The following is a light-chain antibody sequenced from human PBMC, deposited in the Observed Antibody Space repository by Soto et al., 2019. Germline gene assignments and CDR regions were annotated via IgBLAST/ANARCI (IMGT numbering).Light chain of an antibody. CDR1: QGLIRDD. J-gene: IGKJ1*01. CDR2: RTS. Sequence: VVQTQAPGSLYLAPGGRHTLSRSASQGLIRDDLGWYQQKPGQAPRLLVFRTSNRATGIPDRFSGSGSGTDFTLTISRLEPEDSAVYYCQQYDGSPWTFGQGTKVDIK. V-gene: IGKV3-20*01. CDR3: QQYDGSPWT.